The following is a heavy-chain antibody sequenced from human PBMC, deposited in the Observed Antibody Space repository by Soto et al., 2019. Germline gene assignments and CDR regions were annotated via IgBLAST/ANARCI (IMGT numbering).Heavy chain of an antibody. CDR2: TYYSGST. CDR1: GGSISSGDYY. CDR3: ARGSYYYDSRGYYHY. D-gene: IGHD3-22*01. Sequence: SETLSLTCTVSGGSISSGDYYWSWIRQPPGKGLEWIGYTYYSGSTYYNPSLKSRVTISVDTSKNQFSLKLSSVTAADTAVYYCARGSYYYDSRGYYHYWGQGTLVTVPQ. J-gene: IGHJ4*02. V-gene: IGHV4-30-4*01.